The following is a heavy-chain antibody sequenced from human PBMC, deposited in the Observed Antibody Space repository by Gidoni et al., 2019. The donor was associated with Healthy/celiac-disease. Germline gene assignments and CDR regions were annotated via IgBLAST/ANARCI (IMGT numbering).Heavy chain of an antibody. CDR3: ARDQVVAATLSYYYYGMDV. D-gene: IGHD2-15*01. Sequence: QVQLVQSGAEVKKPGASVKVSCKASGYTFTGYYMHWVRQAPGQGLEWMGWINLNSGGTNYAQKFQGRVTMTRDTSISTAYMELSRLRSDDTAVYYCARDQVVAATLSYYYYGMDVWGQGTTVTVSS. CDR2: INLNSGGT. J-gene: IGHJ6*02. CDR1: GYTFTGYY. V-gene: IGHV1-2*02.